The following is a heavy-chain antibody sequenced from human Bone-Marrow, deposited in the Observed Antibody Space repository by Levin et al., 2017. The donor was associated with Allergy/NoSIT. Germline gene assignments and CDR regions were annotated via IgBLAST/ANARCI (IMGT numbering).Heavy chain of an antibody. J-gene: IGHJ5*02. CDR2: IYYNGNT. CDR3: ARAASQKNTFDP. CDR1: GGSITYYY. V-gene: IGHV4-59*01. Sequence: MTGGSLRLSCTVSGGSITYYYWSWIRQPPGKGLEWIGYIYYNGNTNYNPSLKSRVTISVDTSNSQFSLKLTSVTAADTAVYYCARAASQKNTFDPWGQGTLVTVSS.